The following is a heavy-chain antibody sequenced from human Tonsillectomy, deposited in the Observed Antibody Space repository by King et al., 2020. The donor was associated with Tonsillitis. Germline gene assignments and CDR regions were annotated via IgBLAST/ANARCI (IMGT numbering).Heavy chain of an antibody. CDR1: GLSFISYA. D-gene: IGHD4/OR15-4a*01. J-gene: IGHJ4*02. CDR3: AKRYGANSGHFDY. Sequence: VQLVESGGGLVQRGGSLRLSCAASGLSFISYARNWVCQAPGKGLEWSSGNTVSGGGRYYAESVKGRFTISSDNSKNTLYLYMNSLRAEDTAVYYCAKRYGANSGHFDYWGQGTLVTVSS. CDR2: NTVSGGGR. V-gene: IGHV3-23*04.